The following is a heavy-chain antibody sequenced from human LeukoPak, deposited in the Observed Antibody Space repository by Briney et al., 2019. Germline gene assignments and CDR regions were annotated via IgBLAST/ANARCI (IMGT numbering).Heavy chain of an antibody. D-gene: IGHD5/OR15-5a*01. V-gene: IGHV3-30*03. CDR3: ARDVLR. Sequence: GGSLRLSCAASGFTFSSYGMHWVRQAPGKGLEWVAVISYDGTNKYYADSVKGRFTISRDNAKNTLYLQMNSLRPEDTAVYYCARDVLRRGQGILVTVSS. J-gene: IGHJ4*02. CDR1: GFTFSSYG. CDR2: ISYDGTNK.